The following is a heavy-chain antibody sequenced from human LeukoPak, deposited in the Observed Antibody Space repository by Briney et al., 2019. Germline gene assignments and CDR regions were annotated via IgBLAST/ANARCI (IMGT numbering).Heavy chain of an antibody. D-gene: IGHD3-9*01. CDR3: ARLAGITIFSHFDY. J-gene: IGHJ4*02. V-gene: IGHV3-21*01. CDR1: GFTFSTYS. CDR2: ISSSSSYI. Sequence: PGGSLRLSCAASGFTFSTYSMNWVRQAPGKGLEWVSSISSSSSYIYYADSMKGRFTISRDNAKNSLYLQMNSLRAEDTAVYFCARLAGITIFSHFDYWGQGTLVTVSS.